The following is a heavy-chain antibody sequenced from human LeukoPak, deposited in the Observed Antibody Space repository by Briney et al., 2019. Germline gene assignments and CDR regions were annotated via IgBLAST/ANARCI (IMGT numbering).Heavy chain of an antibody. J-gene: IGHJ5*02. CDR1: GFTFSSYG. D-gene: IGHD2-2*01. CDR3: AKQLRYCSSTSCAGFDP. V-gene: IGHV3-30*02. CDR2: IRYDGSNK. Sequence: GGSLRLSCAASGFTFSSYGMHWVRQAPGKGLEWVAFIRYDGSNKYYADSVKGRFTISRDNSKNTLYLQMNSLRAEDTAVYYCAKQLRYCSSTSCAGFDPWGQGTLVTVSS.